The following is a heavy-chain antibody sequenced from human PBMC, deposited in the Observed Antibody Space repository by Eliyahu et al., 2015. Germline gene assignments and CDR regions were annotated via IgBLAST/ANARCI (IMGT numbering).Heavy chain of an antibody. J-gene: IGHJ6*02. V-gene: IGHV3-20*04. CDR2: LNWDGSTV. Sequence: QLVESGGTVVRPGGSLTLSCAASGFLFSEYNINWVRHSPRGGLEWVSSLNWDGSTVGYGDSVKGRFTASRDNVKNIVFLEMKNLRVEDTALYYCTRDGPYQYFGFDVWGRGTTVSVS. CDR1: GFLFSEYN. CDR3: TRDGPYQYFGFDV. D-gene: IGHD2/OR15-2a*01.